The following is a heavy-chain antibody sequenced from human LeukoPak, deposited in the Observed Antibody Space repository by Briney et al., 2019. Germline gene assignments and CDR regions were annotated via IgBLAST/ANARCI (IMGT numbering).Heavy chain of an antibody. CDR1: GGSFSSGGYS. CDR3: AGRKTYYYDSSGYFSAGYSFDY. V-gene: IGHV4-30-2*01. Sequence: SQTLSLTCAVSGGSFSSGGYSWSWIRQPPGTGLEWIGYIYHSGSTYYNPSLKSRVTISVDRSKNQFSLNLSSVTAADTAVYYCAGRKTYYYDSSGYFSAGYSFDYWGQGTLVTVSS. J-gene: IGHJ4*02. CDR2: IYHSGST. D-gene: IGHD3-22*01.